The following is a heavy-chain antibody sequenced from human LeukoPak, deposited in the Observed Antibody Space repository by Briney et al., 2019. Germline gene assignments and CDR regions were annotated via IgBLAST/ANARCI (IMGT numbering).Heavy chain of an antibody. CDR2: IYYSGST. CDR3: ARETYYYDSSGYYYLDY. CDR1: GGSISSGGYY. V-gene: IGHV4-31*03. D-gene: IGHD3-22*01. J-gene: IGHJ4*02. Sequence: SETLSLTCTVSGGSISSGGYYWSWIRQHPGTGLEWIGYIYYSGSTYYNPSLKSRVTISVDTSKNQFSLKLSSVTAADTAVYYCARETYYYDSSGYYYLDYWGQGTLVTVSS.